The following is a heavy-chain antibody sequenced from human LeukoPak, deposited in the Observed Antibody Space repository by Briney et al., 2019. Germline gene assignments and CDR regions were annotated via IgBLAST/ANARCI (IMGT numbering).Heavy chain of an antibody. D-gene: IGHD6-13*01. V-gene: IGHV4-59*01. CDR1: GGSISSYY. CDR2: IYYTGST. J-gene: IGHJ4*02. CDR3: ARGSKAAPGTFDY. Sequence: SETLPLTCTVSGGSISSYYWSWIRQPPGKGLEWIGYIYYTGSTDYNPSLKSRVAISVDTSKNQFSLKLSSVTAADTAVYYCARGSKAAPGTFDYWGQGTLVTVSP.